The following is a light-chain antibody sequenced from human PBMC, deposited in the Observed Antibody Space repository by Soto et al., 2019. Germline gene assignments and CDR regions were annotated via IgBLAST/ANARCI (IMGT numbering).Light chain of an antibody. CDR1: QTTSPKY. J-gene: IGKJ5*01. V-gene: IGKV3-20*01. CDR3: QHFGSSPPVI. CDR2: GAS. Sequence: EIELTQSPCTLPLSPGQSPTLSCRVSQTTSPKYVAWYQQRRGLAPRLLVYGASKRAAGIPDRFRGSGSGSEFSLTLSGLEPEDFAVYFCQHFGSSPPVIFGQGTRLEIK.